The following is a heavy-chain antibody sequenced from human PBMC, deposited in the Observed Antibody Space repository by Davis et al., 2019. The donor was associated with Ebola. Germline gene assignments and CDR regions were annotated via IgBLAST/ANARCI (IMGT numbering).Heavy chain of an antibody. D-gene: IGHD3-3*01. CDR2: ISGSGGST. V-gene: IGHV3-23*01. CDR3: ARDRTISMDV. J-gene: IGHJ6*03. Sequence: GESLKISCAASGFTFSSYAMSWVRQAPGKGLEWVSAISGSGGSTYYADSVKGRFTISRDNSKNTLYLQMNSLRAEDTAVYYCARDRTISMDVWGKGTTVTVSS. CDR1: GFTFSSYA.